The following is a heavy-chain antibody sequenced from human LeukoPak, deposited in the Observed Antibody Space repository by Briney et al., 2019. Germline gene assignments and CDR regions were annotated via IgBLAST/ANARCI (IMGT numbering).Heavy chain of an antibody. CDR2: IGGSGGRT. V-gene: IGHV3-23*01. J-gene: IGHJ4*02. D-gene: IGHD6-19*01. CDR3: ARQPDDFSGWNNGQDYFDY. Sequence: PGGSLRLSCAASGFTFTSYAMGWVRQAPGKGLEWVAGIGGSGGRTYYADSVKGRFTISRDNSKNTLYLQMNSLRAEDTAVYYCARQPDDFSGWNNGQDYFDYWGQGTLVTVSS. CDR1: GFTFTSYA.